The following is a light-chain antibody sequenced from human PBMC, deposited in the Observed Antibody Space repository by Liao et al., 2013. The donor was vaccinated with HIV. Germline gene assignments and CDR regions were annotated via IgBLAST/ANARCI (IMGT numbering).Light chain of an antibody. CDR1: KLVDTY. CDR3: QAWDTTRRV. V-gene: IGLV3-1*01. Sequence: SYDLTQPPSVSVSPGQTATITCSGHKLVDTYACWYQQRPGQSPVLVIYQDSQRPSGIPERFSGSKSGNTATLTISGTQAMDEADYYCQAWDTTRRVFGGGTKLTVL. CDR2: QDS. J-gene: IGLJ3*02.